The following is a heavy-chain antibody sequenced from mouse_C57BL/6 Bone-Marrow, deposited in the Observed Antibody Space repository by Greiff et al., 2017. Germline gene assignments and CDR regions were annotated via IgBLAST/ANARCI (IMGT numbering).Heavy chain of an antibody. D-gene: IGHD1-1*01. CDR3: ARWDTTVVASYYFDY. CDR2: IHPNSGST. J-gene: IGHJ2*01. V-gene: IGHV1-64*01. CDR1: GYTFTSYW. Sequence: VKLQQPGAELVKPGASVKLSCKASGYTFTSYWMHWVKQRPGQGLEWIGMIHPNSGSTNYNEKFKSKATLTVDKSSSIAYMQLSSLTSEDSAVYYCARWDTTVVASYYFDYWGQGTTLTVSS.